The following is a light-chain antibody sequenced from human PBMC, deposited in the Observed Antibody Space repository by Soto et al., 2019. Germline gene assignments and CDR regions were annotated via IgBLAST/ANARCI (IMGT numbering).Light chain of an antibody. CDR1: SSDVGGYNY. CDR3: GSYVGNNNFV. J-gene: IGLJ1*01. V-gene: IGLV2-8*01. CDR2: EVS. Sequence: SALTQPPSASGSPGQSVTISCTGTSSDVGGYNYVSWYQQHPGKAPKLMISEVSKRPSGVPDRFSGSKSGNTASLTVSGLQAEDEADYYCGSYVGNNNFVFGTGTKVTVL.